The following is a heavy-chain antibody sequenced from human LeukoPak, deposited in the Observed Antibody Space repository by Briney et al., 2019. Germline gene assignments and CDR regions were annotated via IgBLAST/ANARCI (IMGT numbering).Heavy chain of an antibody. CDR2: IYYSGST. D-gene: IGHD5-24*01. J-gene: IGHJ4*02. CDR3: ARREDGRYTIDY. Sequence: SETLSLTCTVSGGSISSISYYWGWIRQPPGKGLEWIGSIYYSGSTYYNPSLKSRVTISVDTSKNQFSLKLSSVTAADTAVYYCARREDGRYTIDYWGQGTLVTVSS. CDR1: GGSISSISYY. V-gene: IGHV4-39*01.